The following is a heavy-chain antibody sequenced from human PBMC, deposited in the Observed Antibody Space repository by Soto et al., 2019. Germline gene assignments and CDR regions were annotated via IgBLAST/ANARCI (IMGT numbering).Heavy chain of an antibody. J-gene: IGHJ4*02. CDR2: ISGSGGGT. D-gene: IGHD5-12*01. Sequence: LRLSCAASGFTFRSYAMNWVRQAPGKGLEWVSAISGSGGGTYYADSVKGRFTISRDNSKNTLYLQVNSLRAEDTAVYYCAKLHSAYASGYFEYWGQGTLVTVSS. CDR3: AKLHSAYASGYFEY. V-gene: IGHV3-23*01. CDR1: GFTFRSYA.